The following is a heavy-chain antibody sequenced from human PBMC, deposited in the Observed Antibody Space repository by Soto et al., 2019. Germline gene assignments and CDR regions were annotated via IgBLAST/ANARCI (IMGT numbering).Heavy chain of an antibody. J-gene: IGHJ5*01. D-gene: IGHD1-26*01. V-gene: IGHV3-23*01. CDR3: AKDSGFLEGADSDDS. CDR1: GFSFSDYY. Sequence: GGSLRLSCAASGFSFSDYYMTWVRQAPGKGLEWVSSIGSTAHATFYADSVNGRFSISRENSKNTVSLQMNSLRVEDSAIYYCAKDSGFLEGADSDDSWGHGILVTVS. CDR2: IGSTAHAT.